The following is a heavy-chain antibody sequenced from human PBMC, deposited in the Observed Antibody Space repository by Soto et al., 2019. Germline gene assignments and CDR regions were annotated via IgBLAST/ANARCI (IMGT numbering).Heavy chain of an antibody. J-gene: IGHJ6*02. V-gene: IGHV1-2*04. D-gene: IGHD3-9*01. CDR2: ISPNSGGT. Sequence: ASVKVSCKSSGYTFTGYYMHWVRQAPGQGLEWMGWISPNSGGTNYAQKFQGWVTMTRDTSISTAYMELSRLRSDDTAVYYCARDARDILTGYPLGFYYYYYGMDVWGQGTTVTVSS. CDR1: GYTFTGYY. CDR3: ARDARDILTGYPLGFYYYYYGMDV.